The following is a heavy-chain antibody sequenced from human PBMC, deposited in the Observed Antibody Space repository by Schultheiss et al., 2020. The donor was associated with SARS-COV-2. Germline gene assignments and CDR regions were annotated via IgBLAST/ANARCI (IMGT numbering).Heavy chain of an antibody. CDR2: INHSGST. CDR3: ARMLSGDDY. J-gene: IGHJ4*02. CDR1: GGSISSSSYS. V-gene: IGHV4-30-2*01. Sequence: SETLSLTCTVSGGSISSSSYSWSWIRQPPGKGLEWIGEINHSGSTNYNPSLKSRVTISVDTSKNQFSLKLSSVTAADTAVYYCARMLSGDDYWGQGTLVTVSS. D-gene: IGHD3-10*01.